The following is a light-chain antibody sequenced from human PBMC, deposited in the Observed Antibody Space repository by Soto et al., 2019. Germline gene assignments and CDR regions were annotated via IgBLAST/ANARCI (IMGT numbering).Light chain of an antibody. CDR1: QSVSSDF. CDR3: QQYGTSPPQT. CDR2: DAS. Sequence: EIVLTQSPATLSLSPGERATLSCGASQSVSSDFLAWYQQKPGLAPRLLIFDASIRATGIPDRFSGSGSGTDFTLTISRLEPEDSAVYYCQQYGTSPPQTFGQGTKVEIK. J-gene: IGKJ1*01. V-gene: IGKV3D-20*01.